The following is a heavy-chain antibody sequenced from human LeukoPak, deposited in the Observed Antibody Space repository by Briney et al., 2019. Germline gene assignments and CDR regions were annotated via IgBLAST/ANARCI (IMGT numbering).Heavy chain of an antibody. CDR2: IYSSGDS. D-gene: IGHD3-16*01. CDR1: GFTVSSKY. V-gene: IGHV3-53*01. Sequence: GGSLRLSCAASGFTVSSKYMTWVRQTPGKGLQWVALIYSSGDSYTADSVKGRFTISRDDSENTLYLQMDSLRAGDTAVYYCATGYNFDGSYGYFDYWGQGTLVTVFS. J-gene: IGHJ4*02. CDR3: ATGYNFDGSYGYFDY.